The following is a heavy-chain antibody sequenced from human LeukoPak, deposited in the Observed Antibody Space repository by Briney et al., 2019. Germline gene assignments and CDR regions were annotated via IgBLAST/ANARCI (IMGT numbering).Heavy chain of an antibody. CDR3: ARGYGSGSYKISWFDP. Sequence: SETLSLTCAVYGGSFSGYYWSWIRQPPGKGLEWIGEINHSGSTNYNPSLKSRVTISVDTSKNQFSLKLSSVTAADTAVYYCARGYGSGSYKISWFDPWGQGTLVTVSS. CDR1: GGSFSGYY. CDR2: INHSGST. D-gene: IGHD3-10*01. V-gene: IGHV4-34*01. J-gene: IGHJ5*02.